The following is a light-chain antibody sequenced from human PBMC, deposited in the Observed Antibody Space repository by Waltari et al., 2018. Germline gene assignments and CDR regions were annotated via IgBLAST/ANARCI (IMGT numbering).Light chain of an antibody. J-gene: IGLJ2*01. CDR1: GSNIGNNF. V-gene: IGLV1-51*01. CDR3: GTWDSSLSVV. CDR2: DNN. Sequence: QSVLTQPPSVSAAAGQKVTISCSGSGSNIGNNFVSWYQQLPGTAPKLLIFDNNTGPSGIPDRFPGSKSGSSATLGIAGLQTGDEAEYYCGTWDSSLSVVFGGGTKLTVL.